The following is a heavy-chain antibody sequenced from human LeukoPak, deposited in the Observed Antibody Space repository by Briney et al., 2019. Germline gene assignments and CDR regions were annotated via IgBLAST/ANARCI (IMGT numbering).Heavy chain of an antibody. V-gene: IGHV3-23*01. Sequence: GGSLRLSCAASGFTFSSYAMSWVRQAPGKGLEWVSLISGSGGDTYYADSVKGRLTISRDISKNTLYLQMNSLSAEDTAVYYCARGGAAPTPYYYYYYMDVWGKGTTVTVSS. CDR3: ARGGAAPTPYYYYYYMDV. D-gene: IGHD6-13*01. CDR2: ISGSGGDT. CDR1: GFTFSSYA. J-gene: IGHJ6*03.